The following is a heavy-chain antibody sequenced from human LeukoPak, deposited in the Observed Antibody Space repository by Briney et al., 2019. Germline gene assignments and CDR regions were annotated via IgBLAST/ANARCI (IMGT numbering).Heavy chain of an antibody. CDR2: IQYDGSKK. J-gene: IGHJ4*02. CDR3: AKDIGSYYDY. D-gene: IGHD3-10*01. V-gene: IGHV3-30*02. Sequence: PGGSLRLSCVVSGLTSTGYSMTWVRQAPGKGLEWVTFIQYDGSKKYYADSVKGRFTISRDNSKNTLYLEMNSLRAEDTAVYYCAKDIGSYYDYWGQGILVTVSS. CDR1: GLTSTGYS.